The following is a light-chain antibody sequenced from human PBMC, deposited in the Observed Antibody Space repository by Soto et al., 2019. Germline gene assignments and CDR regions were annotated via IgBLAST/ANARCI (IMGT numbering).Light chain of an antibody. CDR1: QSISSSY. J-gene: IGKJ5*01. Sequence: EIVLTQSPGTLSLSPGERATLSCRASQSISSSYLAWYQQKPGQAPGLLIYGASRRATGIPDRFIGSGSGTDFTLTISRLEPEDFAVYYCQQYGGSPITFGQGTRLEIK. CDR3: QQYGGSPIT. V-gene: IGKV3-20*01. CDR2: GAS.